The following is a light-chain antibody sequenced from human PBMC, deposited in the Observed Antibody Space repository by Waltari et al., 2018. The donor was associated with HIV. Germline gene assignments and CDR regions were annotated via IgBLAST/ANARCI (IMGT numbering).Light chain of an antibody. CDR1: SSNIGSNT. J-gene: IGLJ1*01. V-gene: IGLV1-44*01. CDR2: GIN. CDR3: AAWDDSLNGYV. Sequence: QSVLTQPPSASGTPGQRVTISCSGSSSNIGSNTVNWYQQPPGTAPKLLIYGINQRPFGVPYRFSGSKSGTSASLAISGLQSEYEADYYCAAWDDSLNGYVFGTGTKVTVL.